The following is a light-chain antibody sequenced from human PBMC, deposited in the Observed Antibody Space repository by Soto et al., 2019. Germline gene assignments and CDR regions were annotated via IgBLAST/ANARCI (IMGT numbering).Light chain of an antibody. CDR2: SNN. J-gene: IGLJ2*01. CDR3: AAWDSSLNAHLL. Sequence: QSVLTQPPSASGTPGQRVTISCSGSSSNIGSNPVNWYQQLPGTAPKLLIYSNNQRPSGVPDRFSGSKSGTSASLAISALQSEDEADYYCAAWDSSLNAHLLFGGGTK. CDR1: SSNIGSNP. V-gene: IGLV1-44*01.